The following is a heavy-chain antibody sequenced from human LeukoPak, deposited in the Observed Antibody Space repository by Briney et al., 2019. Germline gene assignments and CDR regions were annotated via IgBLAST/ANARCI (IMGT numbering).Heavy chain of an antibody. CDR1: GFTFSSYA. V-gene: IGHV3-30-3*01. D-gene: IGHD6-13*01. CDR3: ARAVPIAAAGRNDAFDI. J-gene: IGHJ3*02. CDR2: ISYDGSNK. Sequence: GRSLRLSCAASGFTFSSYAMHWVRQAPGKGLEWVAVISYDGSNKYYADSVKGRFTISRDNSKNTLYLQMNSLRAEDTAVYYCARAVPIAAAGRNDAFDIWGQGTMVTVSS.